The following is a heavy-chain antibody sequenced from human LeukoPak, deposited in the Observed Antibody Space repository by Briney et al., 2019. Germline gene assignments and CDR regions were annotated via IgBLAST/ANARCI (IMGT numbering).Heavy chain of an antibody. CDR2: IRYDGSNK. D-gene: IGHD5-18*01. CDR3: AKDLGRTAMVMSY. V-gene: IGHV3-30*02. CDR1: GFTFSSYG. Sequence: GRSLRLSCAASGFTFSSYGMHWVRQAPGKGLEWVAFIRYDGSNKYYADSVKGRFTISRDNSKNTLYLQMNSLRAEDTAVYYCAKDLGRTAMVMSYWGQGTLVTVSS. J-gene: IGHJ4*02.